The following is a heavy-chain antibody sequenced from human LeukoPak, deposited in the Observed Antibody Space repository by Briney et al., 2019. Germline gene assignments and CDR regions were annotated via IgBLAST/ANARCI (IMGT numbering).Heavy chain of an antibody. V-gene: IGHV3-66*04. D-gene: IGHD4-17*01. Sequence: PGGSLRLSCEASGFTASSRTMIWVRQAPGKGLECVSYIRSDTTTEYAEYVKGRFTISRDDSKNTVYLQMNSLRVEDTSVYYCARRRGGYGDGDFDYWGQGTLVTVSS. J-gene: IGHJ4*02. CDR1: GFTASSRT. CDR2: IRSDTTT. CDR3: ARRRGGYGDGDFDY.